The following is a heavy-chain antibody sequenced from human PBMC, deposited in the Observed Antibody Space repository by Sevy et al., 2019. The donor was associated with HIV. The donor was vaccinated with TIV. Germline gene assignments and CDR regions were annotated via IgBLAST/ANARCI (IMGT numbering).Heavy chain of an antibody. CDR3: AREGCTKPHDY. CDR2: LSFGGGEI. J-gene: IGHJ4*02. V-gene: IGHV3-23*01. D-gene: IGHD2-8*01. CDR1: GFTFNKYS. Sequence: GGSLRLSCAASGFTFNKYSMSWVRQPPGKGLEWVATLSFGGGEINYADSVKGRFTISRVNSKNSFYLQMNNLRAEDTALYYCAREGCTKPHDYWGQGTLVTVSS.